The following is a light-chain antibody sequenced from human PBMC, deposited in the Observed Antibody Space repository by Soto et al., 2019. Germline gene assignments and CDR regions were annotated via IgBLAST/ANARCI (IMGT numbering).Light chain of an antibody. CDR2: EGN. CDR1: ISDVGSSNL. V-gene: IGLV2-23*01. CDR3: CSYVGARRYV. J-gene: IGLJ1*01. Sequence: QSALPQPASVSGSPGQSITISCAGSISDVGSSNLVSWYQQHPGKVPKLIIYEGNRRPSGVSSRFSGSNSGKTASLTISGLQAEDEADYYCCSYVGARRYVFVIGTKVTV.